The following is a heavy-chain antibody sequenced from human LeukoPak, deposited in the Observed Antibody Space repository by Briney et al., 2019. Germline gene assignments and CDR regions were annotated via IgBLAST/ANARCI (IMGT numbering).Heavy chain of an antibody. CDR1: GGSISSHY. J-gene: IGHJ6*03. CDR3: ARAADTAMDSDYYYYYYMDV. Sequence: SETLSLTCTVSGGSISSHYWSWIRQPPGKGLEWIGYIYYSGSTNYNPSLKSRVTISVDTSKNQFSLKLSSVTAADTAVYYCARAADTAMDSDYYYYYYMDVWGKGTTVTVSS. D-gene: IGHD5-18*01. V-gene: IGHV4-59*11. CDR2: IYYSGST.